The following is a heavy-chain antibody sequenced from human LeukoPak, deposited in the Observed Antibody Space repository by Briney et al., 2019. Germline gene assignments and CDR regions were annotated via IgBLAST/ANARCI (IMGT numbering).Heavy chain of an antibody. V-gene: IGHV5-51*01. Sequence: TGESLKISCKGSGYSFSNYWIGWVRQMPGKGLEWMGIIYPGDSDTRYSPSFQGQVTISADKSISTAYLQWSSLKASDTAMYYCARQLETYYYDSSSPTGWFDPWGQGTLVTVSS. CDR3: ARQLETYYYDSSSPTGWFDP. J-gene: IGHJ5*02. CDR2: IYPGDSDT. D-gene: IGHD3-22*01. CDR1: GYSFSNYW.